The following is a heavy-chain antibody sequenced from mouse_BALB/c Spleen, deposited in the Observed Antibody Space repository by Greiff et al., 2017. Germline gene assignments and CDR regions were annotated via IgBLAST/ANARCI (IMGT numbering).Heavy chain of an antibody. J-gene: IGHJ1*01. Sequence: EVKLVESGPGLVKPSQTVSLTCTVTGISITTGNYRWSWIRQFPGNKLEWIGYIYYSGTITYNPSLTSRTTITRDTSKNQFFMEMNSLSAEDTATYYCARYRDGDWYIDVWGAGTAVTGSS. CDR3: ARYRDGDWYIDV. D-gene: IGHD2-14*01. CDR1: GISITTGNYR. CDR2: IYYSGTI. V-gene: IGHV3-5*02.